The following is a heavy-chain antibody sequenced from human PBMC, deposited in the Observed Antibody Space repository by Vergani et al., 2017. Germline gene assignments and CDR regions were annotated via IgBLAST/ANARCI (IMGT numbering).Heavy chain of an antibody. Sequence: EVQVVESGGGLVKPGGSLRLSCADSGFTFSTFGMNWVRQAPGKGLEWVSSISVSSTYISYTDSVKGRFTISRDNAKNSLFLQMNSLRAEDTAVYLCARHSTVEWLVKLGWIDPWGQGILVTVSS. CDR2: ISVSSTYI. D-gene: IGHD6-19*01. J-gene: IGHJ5*02. V-gene: IGHV3-21*04. CDR3: ARHSTVEWLVKLGWIDP. CDR1: GFTFSTFG.